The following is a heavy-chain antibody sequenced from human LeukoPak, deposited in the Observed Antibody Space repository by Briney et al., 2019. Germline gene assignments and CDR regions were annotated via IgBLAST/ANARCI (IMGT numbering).Heavy chain of an antibody. V-gene: IGHV3-30*18. CDR1: GFTFSSYG. D-gene: IGHD3-10*01. CDR2: ISYDGSNK. CDR3: AKDRPYGSGRSNDAFDI. Sequence: PGRSLRLSCAASGFTFSSYGMHWVRQAPGKGLEWVAVISYDGSNKYYADSVKGRFTISRDNSKNTLYLQMNSLRAEDTAVYYCAKDRPYGSGRSNDAFDIWGQGTMVTVSS. J-gene: IGHJ3*02.